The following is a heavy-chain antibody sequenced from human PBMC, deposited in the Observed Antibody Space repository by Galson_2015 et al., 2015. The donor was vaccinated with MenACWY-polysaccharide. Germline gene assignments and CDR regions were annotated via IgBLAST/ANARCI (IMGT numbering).Heavy chain of an antibody. CDR1: GGSMSSGNYY. D-gene: IGHD5-24*01. J-gene: IGHJ3*02. V-gene: IGHV4-61*02. CDR3: VRGSDTIFALDI. Sequence: LSLTCTVSGGSMSSGNYYWTWIRQPAGKGLEWIGRIYSSGRTDSNPSLKSRLTISVDTSKNQFSLSLSSVTAADTAAYYCVRGSDTIFALDIWGQGTMVTVSS. CDR2: IYSSGRT.